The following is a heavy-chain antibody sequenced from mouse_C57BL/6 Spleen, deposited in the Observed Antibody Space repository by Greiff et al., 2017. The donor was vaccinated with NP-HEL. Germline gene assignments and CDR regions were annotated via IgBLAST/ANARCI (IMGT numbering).Heavy chain of an antibody. J-gene: IGHJ3*01. Sequence: VQLKESGGGLVQPGGSMKLSCVASGFTFSNYWMNWVRQSPEKGLEWVAQIRLKSDNYATHYAESVKGRFTISRDDSKSSVYLQMNNLRAEDTGIYYCTGGIYYYGSSWAYWGQGTLVTVSA. D-gene: IGHD1-1*01. CDR2: IRLKSDNYAT. CDR1: GFTFSNYW. CDR3: TGGIYYYGSSWAY. V-gene: IGHV6-3*01.